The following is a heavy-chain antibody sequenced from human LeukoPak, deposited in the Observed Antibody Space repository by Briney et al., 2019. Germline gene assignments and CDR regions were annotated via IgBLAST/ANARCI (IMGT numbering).Heavy chain of an antibody. D-gene: IGHD2-21*01. V-gene: IGHV4-61*02. CDR3: ARDFSY. Sequence: SETLSLTCTVSGGSISSGTYYWNWIRQPAGKGLGWIGRIYPSGSTNYNPSLKSRVSISMDTSKNQFSLRLTSVTAADTAVYYCARDFSYWGQGTLVTVSS. CDR1: GGSISSGTYY. CDR2: IYPSGST. J-gene: IGHJ4*02.